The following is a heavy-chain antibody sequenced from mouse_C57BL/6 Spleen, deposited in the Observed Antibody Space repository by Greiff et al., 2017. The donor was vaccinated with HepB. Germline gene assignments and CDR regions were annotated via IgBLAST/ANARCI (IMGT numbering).Heavy chain of an antibody. CDR1: GFNIKDDY. J-gene: IGHJ2*01. Sequence: EVQLKESGAELVRPGASVKLSCTASGFNIKDDYMHWVKQRPEQGLEWIGWIDPENGDTEYASKFQGKATITADTSSNTGYLQLSSLTSEDTAVYYCTTRITTVVADFDYWGQGTTLTVSS. D-gene: IGHD1-1*01. CDR3: TTRITTVVADFDY. CDR2: IDPENGDT. V-gene: IGHV14-4*01.